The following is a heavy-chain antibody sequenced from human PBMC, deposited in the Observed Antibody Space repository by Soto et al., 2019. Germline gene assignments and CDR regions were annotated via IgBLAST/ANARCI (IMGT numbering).Heavy chain of an antibody. J-gene: IGHJ6*02. D-gene: IGHD2-2*02. Sequence: ASVKVSCKASGYTFTSYAMHWVRQAPGQRLEWMGWINAGNGNTKYSQKFQGRVTITRDTSASTEYMELSSLRSEDTAVYYCARGYCSSTSCYKGDYYYYGMDVWGQGTTVTVS. CDR3: ARGYCSSTSCYKGDYYYYGMDV. CDR2: INAGNGNT. V-gene: IGHV1-3*01. CDR1: GYTFTSYA.